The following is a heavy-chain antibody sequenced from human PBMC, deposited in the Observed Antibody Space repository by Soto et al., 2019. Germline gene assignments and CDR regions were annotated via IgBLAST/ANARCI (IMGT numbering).Heavy chain of an antibody. CDR2: IHHSGSS. D-gene: IGHD3-16*01. Sequence: SETLFLTCAVNGGSFSDHYWTWIRQPPGKGMEWIGEIHHSGSSHYNPSFKSRATISLDTSKNQFSLDPRSVTAADTAVYYCARAPLIKSAGVKSFLDFWGQGTLVTVSS. V-gene: IGHV4-34*01. J-gene: IGHJ4*02. CDR3: ARAPLIKSAGVKSFLDF. CDR1: GGSFSDHY.